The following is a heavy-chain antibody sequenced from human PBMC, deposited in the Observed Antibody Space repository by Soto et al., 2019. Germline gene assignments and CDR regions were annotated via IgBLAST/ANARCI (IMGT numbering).Heavy chain of an antibody. Sequence: PGGSLRLSCTASGFTFSTYAMTWVRQAPEKGLEWVSTISASDDSTYYADSVKGRFSISRDNSKNTLFLQMNSLRAEDTAVYYCYYFGSGSCHVPDYWGQGTLVTAPQ. CDR3: YYFGSGSCHVPDY. J-gene: IGHJ4*02. D-gene: IGHD3-10*01. CDR2: ISASDDST. V-gene: IGHV3-23*01. CDR1: GFTFSTYA.